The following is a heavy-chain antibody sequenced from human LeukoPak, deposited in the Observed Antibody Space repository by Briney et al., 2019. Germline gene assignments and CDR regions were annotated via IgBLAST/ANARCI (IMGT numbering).Heavy chain of an antibody. J-gene: IGHJ5*02. CDR2: IYPSGST. Sequence: SETLSLTCTVSGYSISSGYYWGWIRQPPGKGLEWIGSIYPSGSTYYTPSLKSRVTISVDTSKNQFSLNLNSVTAADTAVYHCAMNGQSGFSFDPWGRGTLVTVSS. CDR3: AMNGQSGFSFDP. V-gene: IGHV4-38-2*02. D-gene: IGHD1-26*01. CDR1: GYSISSGYY.